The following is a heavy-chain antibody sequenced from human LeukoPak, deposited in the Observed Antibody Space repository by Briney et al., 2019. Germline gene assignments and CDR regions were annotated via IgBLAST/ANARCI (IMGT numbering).Heavy chain of an antibody. J-gene: IGHJ5*02. CDR3: ARDQYYDSKAWFDP. CDR1: GYTFTSYY. Sequence: DSVKVSCKASGYTFTSYYMHWVRQAPGQGLEWMGIINPSGGSTSYAQKLQGRVTMTTDTSTSTAYMELRSLRSDDTAVYYCARDQYYDSKAWFDPWGHGTLVTVSS. V-gene: IGHV1-46*01. CDR2: INPSGGST. D-gene: IGHD3-22*01.